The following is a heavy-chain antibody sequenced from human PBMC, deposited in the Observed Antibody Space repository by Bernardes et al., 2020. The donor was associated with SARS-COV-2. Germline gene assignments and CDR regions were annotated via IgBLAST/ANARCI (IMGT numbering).Heavy chain of an antibody. D-gene: IGHD3-16*01. Sequence: GGSLRLSCAASGFTLSSYCTHWVRQAPGKGLVWVSRINGDGSDTIYADSVKGRFTISRDSSKNTVYLEMNSLRADDTAVYYCARKGGHAYGMDGWGQGTSVTVSS. V-gene: IGHV3-74*01. CDR2: INGDGSDT. J-gene: IGHJ6*02. CDR3: ARKGGHAYGMDG. CDR1: GFTLSSYC.